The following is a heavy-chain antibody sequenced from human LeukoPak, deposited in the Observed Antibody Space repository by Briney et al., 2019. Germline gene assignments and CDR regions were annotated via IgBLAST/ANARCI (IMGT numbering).Heavy chain of an antibody. D-gene: IGHD2-15*01. CDR3: TRASGYCSAGSCYSLDY. V-gene: IGHV3-49*04. Sequence: QSGGSLRLSCTASGFTFGDYAMSWVRQAPGKGLEWVGFIRSKAYSGTTEYAASVKGRITISRDDSKSIAYLQMNSLKTEDTAVYYCTRASGYCSAGSCYSLDYWGQGTLVTVSS. CDR2: IRSKAYSGTT. CDR1: GFTFGDYA. J-gene: IGHJ4*02.